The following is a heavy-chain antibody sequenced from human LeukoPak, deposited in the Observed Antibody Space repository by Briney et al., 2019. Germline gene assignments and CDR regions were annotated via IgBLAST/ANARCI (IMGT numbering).Heavy chain of an antibody. CDR3: ARRLRLGELSSQNYYYYMDV. J-gene: IGHJ6*03. V-gene: IGHV3-30*12. CDR2: ISYDGNNK. CDR1: GFTFSSYG. Sequence: GGSLRLSCAASGFTFSSYGMHWVRQAPGKGLEWVAVISYDGNNKYYADSVKGRLTISRDNSKNTLYLQMNSLRAEDTAVYYCARRLRLGELSSQNYYYYMDVWGKGTTVTVSS. D-gene: IGHD3-16*02.